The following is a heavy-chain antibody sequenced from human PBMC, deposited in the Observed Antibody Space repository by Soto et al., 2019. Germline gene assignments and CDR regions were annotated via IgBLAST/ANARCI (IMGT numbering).Heavy chain of an antibody. D-gene: IGHD6-19*01. CDR1: GGTFSSYA. J-gene: IGHJ4*02. Sequence: QVQLVQSGAEVKKPGSSVKVSCKASGGTFSSYAISWVRQAPGQGLEWMGGIIPIFGTANYAQKFQGRVTSTADESTSTAYMELSSLRSEDTAVYYCARDRPGSLGGSSGWCEPLYWGQGTLVTVSS. CDR2: IIPIFGTA. CDR3: ARDRPGSLGGSSGWCEPLY. V-gene: IGHV1-69*01.